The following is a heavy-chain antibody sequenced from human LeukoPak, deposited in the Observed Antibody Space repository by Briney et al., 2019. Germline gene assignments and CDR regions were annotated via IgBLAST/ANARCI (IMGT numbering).Heavy chain of an antibody. D-gene: IGHD3-22*01. CDR1: GFTFSSYA. CDR2: ISGSGKNT. Sequence: TGGSLRLSCAASGFTFSSYAMTWVRQAPGEGLEWVSTISGSGKNTYYADSVKGRFTISRDNAKNSLYLQMNSLRAEDTAVYYCARAVWDSSGHLFDYWGQGTLVTVSS. CDR3: ARAVWDSSGHLFDY. J-gene: IGHJ4*02. V-gene: IGHV3-21*01.